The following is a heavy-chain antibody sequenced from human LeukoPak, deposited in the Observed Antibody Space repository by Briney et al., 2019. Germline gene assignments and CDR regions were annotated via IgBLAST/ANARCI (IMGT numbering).Heavy chain of an antibody. D-gene: IGHD6-19*01. J-gene: IGHJ4*02. Sequence: GGSLRLSCAASGFTFSSYAMSWVRQAPGKRLEWVSAISGSGGSTYYAGSVKGRFTISRDNSKNTLYLQMNSLRAEDTAVYYCAATGYSSGWYGYWGQGTLVTVSS. CDR3: AATGYSSGWYGY. CDR2: ISGSGGST. V-gene: IGHV3-23*01. CDR1: GFTFSSYA.